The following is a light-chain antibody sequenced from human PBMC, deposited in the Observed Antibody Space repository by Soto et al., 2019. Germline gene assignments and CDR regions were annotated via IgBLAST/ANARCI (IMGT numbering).Light chain of an antibody. J-gene: IGLJ2*01. CDR3: AAWDDSMNGVV. CDR2: SNN. CDR1: SCNIGSNT. V-gene: IGLV1-44*01. Sequence: QSVLTQPPSASRTLGQRVTSSCSGSSCNIGSNTVNWYQQLPGTAPKRLIYSNNQRPSGVPDRFSGPKSGPSASLAISGLQSEDEADYYCAAWDDSMNGVVFGGGTQLTV.